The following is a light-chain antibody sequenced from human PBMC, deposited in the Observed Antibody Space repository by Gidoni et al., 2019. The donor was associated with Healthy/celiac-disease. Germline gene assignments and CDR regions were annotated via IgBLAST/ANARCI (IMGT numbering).Light chain of an antibody. J-gene: IGLJ1*01. V-gene: IGLV2-14*01. CDR1: RRDVGGDNY. CDR3: SSYTSSSTVYV. Sequence: QSALTPPASLSGSPGQSITISCPGTRRDVGGDNYVSLHQQHPGKAPKLMIYDVSNRPSGVSNRVSGSKSGNTASLTISGLQAEDEADYYCSSYTSSSTVYVFGTGTKVTVL. CDR2: DVS.